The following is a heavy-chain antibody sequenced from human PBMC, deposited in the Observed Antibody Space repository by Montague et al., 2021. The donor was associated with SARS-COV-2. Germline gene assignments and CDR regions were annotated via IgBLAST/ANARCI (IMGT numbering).Heavy chain of an antibody. CDR1: GFTFRSYA. J-gene: IGHJ6*03. V-gene: IGHV3-23*01. Sequence: SLRLSCAASGFTFRSYAMSWVRQAPGEGLEWVSSISGSGLSTYYADSVKGRFTISRDNSKNTLYLQMNSLRAEDTAVYYCAKVYTDCWSGSYYYMDVWGKGTTVTVSS. CDR2: ISGSGLST. D-gene: IGHD3-3*01. CDR3: AKVYTDCWSGSYYYMDV.